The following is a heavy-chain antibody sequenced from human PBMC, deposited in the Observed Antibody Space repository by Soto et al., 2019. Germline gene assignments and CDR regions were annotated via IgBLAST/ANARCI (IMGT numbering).Heavy chain of an antibody. D-gene: IGHD5-12*01. V-gene: IGHV4-34*01. J-gene: IGHJ4*02. CDR2: INHSGGT. CDR3: ARDIGFDYVN. CDR1: GGSFSAYY. Sequence: SETLSLTCAVYGGSFSAYYWSWIRQPPGKGLEWIGEINHSGGTSYNPSLKSRVTISVDTSKSQFSLKLTSVTAEDTGVYFCARDIGFDYVNWGQGTLVTVSS.